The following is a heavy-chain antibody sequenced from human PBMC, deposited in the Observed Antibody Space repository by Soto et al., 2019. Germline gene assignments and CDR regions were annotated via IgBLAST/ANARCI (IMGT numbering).Heavy chain of an antibody. CDR1: GYTFTSSG. CDR3: ASDISITVVRGVITYDYHGMDV. D-gene: IGHD3-10*01. J-gene: IGHJ6*02. V-gene: IGHV1-18*01. Sequence: QVQLVQSGAEVKKPGASVKVSCKASGYTFTSSGISWVRQAPGQGLEWMGWISAYNGNTNYAQNLQARVTMTTDTSTSTAYMELRSLRSDDTAVYYCASDISITVVRGVITYDYHGMDVWGQGTTVIVSS. CDR2: ISAYNGNT.